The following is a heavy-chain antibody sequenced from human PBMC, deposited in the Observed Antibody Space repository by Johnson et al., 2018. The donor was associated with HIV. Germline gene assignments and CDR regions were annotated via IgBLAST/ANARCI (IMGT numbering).Heavy chain of an antibody. D-gene: IGHD1-26*01. V-gene: IGHV3-74*01. CDR2: INTDGSAT. Sequence: VQLVESGGGLVQPGGSLRLSCAASGFTFSTYWMHWVRQPPGKGLVWVSRINTDGSATTYADSVRGRFTISRDNAKNTLYLQMGSLRAEDMAVYYCAILPEWELSPEVFDIWGQGTMVTVSS. CDR1: GFTFSTYW. CDR3: AILPEWELSPEVFDI. J-gene: IGHJ3*02.